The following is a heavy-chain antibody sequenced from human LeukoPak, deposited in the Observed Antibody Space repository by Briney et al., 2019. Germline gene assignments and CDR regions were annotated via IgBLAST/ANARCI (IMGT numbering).Heavy chain of an antibody. CDR2: IGYGGHNT. CDR3: AKDWASGNYFDY. V-gene: IGHV3-23*01. Sequence: GGSLRLSCAASGFTFDNHAMSWVRQAPGKGLEWVSAIGYGGHNTYSADSVKGRFTISRDNSRNTVYLQMNSLRAEDTAVYYCAKDWASGNYFDYWGQGTLVTVSS. J-gene: IGHJ4*02. D-gene: IGHD1-14*01. CDR1: GFTFDNHA.